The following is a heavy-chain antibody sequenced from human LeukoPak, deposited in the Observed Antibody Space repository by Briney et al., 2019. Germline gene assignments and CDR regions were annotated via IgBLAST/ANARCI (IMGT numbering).Heavy chain of an antibody. V-gene: IGHV3-48*04. Sequence: PGGSLRLSCAASGFTFSSYSMNWVRQAPGKGLEWVSYISSSSSTIYYADSVKGRFTISRDNAKNSLYLQMNSLRAEDTAVYYCARDMGPPDYCSSTSCYGFDYWGQGTLVTVSS. J-gene: IGHJ4*02. D-gene: IGHD2-2*01. CDR1: GFTFSSYS. CDR3: ARDMGPPDYCSSTSCYGFDY. CDR2: ISSSSSTI.